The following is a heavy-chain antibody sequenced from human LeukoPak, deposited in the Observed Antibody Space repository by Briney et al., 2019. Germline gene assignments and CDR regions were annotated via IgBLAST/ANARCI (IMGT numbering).Heavy chain of an antibody. J-gene: IGHJ4*02. D-gene: IGHD3-10*01. CDR3: ARDGPRGGFDY. CDR2: ISSSSSYI. CDR1: GFTFSSYS. Sequence: PGRSLRLSCAASGFTFSSYSMNWVRQAPGRGLEWVSSISSSSSYIYYADSVKGRFTISRDNAKNSLYLQMNSLRAEDTAVYYCARDGPRGGFDYWGQGTLVTVSS. V-gene: IGHV3-21*01.